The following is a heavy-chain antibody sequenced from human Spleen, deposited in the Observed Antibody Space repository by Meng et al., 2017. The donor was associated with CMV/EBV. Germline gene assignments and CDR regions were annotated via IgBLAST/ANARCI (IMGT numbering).Heavy chain of an antibody. CDR2: ISSSSSYI. V-gene: IGHV3-21*01. CDR3: ARDKNVDQLGFYYYYGMDV. J-gene: IGHJ6*02. CDR1: GFTFSSYS. Sequence: GGSLRLSCAASGFTFSSYSMNWVRQAPGKGLEWVSSISSSSSYIYYADSVKGRFTISRDNAKNSLYLQMNSLRAEDTAVYYCARDKNVDQLGFYYYYGMDVWGQGTTVTVSS. D-gene: IGHD2-2*01.